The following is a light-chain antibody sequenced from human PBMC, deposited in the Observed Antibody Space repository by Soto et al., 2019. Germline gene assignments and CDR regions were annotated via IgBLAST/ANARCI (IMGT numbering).Light chain of an antibody. CDR3: QQRDNWPPWT. CDR1: QSVSSY. Sequence: EIVLTQSPATLSLSPGERATLSCRASQSVSSYLAWYQQKPGQAPRLLVYDASNRATGIPARFSGSGSGTDFYLTISSLEPEDFGVYYCQQRDNWPPWTFGQGTKVEIK. J-gene: IGKJ1*01. V-gene: IGKV3-11*01. CDR2: DAS.